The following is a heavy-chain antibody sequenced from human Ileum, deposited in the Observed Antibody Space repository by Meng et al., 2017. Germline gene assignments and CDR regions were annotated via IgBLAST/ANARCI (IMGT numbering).Heavy chain of an antibody. D-gene: IGHD6-19*01. V-gene: IGHV3-53*02. CDR3: AGRYSSGWYVH. Sequence: EVHLVETGGGLIQPGESLKLSCAASGFTVSSNYISWVRQAPGKGLEWVSVIYAGGTTYYADSVKGRFTISRDDSKNTVFLQMNSLRGEDTAVYYCAGRYSSGWYVHWGQGTLVTASS. J-gene: IGHJ5*02. CDR2: IYAGGTT. CDR1: GFTVSSNY.